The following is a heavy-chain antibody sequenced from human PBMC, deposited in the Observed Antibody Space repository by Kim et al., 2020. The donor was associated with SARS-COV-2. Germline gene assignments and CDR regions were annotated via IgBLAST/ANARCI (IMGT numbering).Heavy chain of an antibody. J-gene: IGHJ4*02. CDR1: GFTYRDYA. V-gene: IGHV3-9*01. CDR2: ITWNSATI. Sequence: GGSLRLSCEASGFTYRDYAMHWVRLAPGKGLELVAGITWNSATIAYSASVRGRFTISRDNGKDSLFLQMNSLRVDDTAVYYCVKDVGDSDWFWGQGTLVTLSS. D-gene: IGHD3-9*01. CDR3: VKDVGDSDWF.